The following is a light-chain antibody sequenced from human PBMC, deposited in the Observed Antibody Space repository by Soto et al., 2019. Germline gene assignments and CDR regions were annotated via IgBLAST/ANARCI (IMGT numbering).Light chain of an antibody. J-gene: IGKJ4*01. CDR3: LQDYDYPLT. Sequence: AIQMTQSPSSLSASVGDRVTISCRASQGIRNDLGWYQQKPGKAPKLLIYAASSLQSGVPSRFSGSGSDTDFTLTISGPQPEDFATYYCLQDYDYPLTFGGGTKVQIK. CDR1: QGIRND. V-gene: IGKV1-6*01. CDR2: AAS.